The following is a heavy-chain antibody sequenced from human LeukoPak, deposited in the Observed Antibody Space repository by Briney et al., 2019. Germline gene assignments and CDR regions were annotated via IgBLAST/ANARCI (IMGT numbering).Heavy chain of an antibody. Sequence: PSETLSLTCTVSGGSISSYYWSWIRQPAGKGLEWIGYIYYSGNTNYNPSLKSRVTISVDTSKNQFSLKLSSVTAADTAVYYCARLSYSNGWSYFDYWGQGTLVTVSS. CDR2: IYYSGNT. V-gene: IGHV4-59*01. CDR1: GGSISSYY. J-gene: IGHJ4*02. CDR3: ARLSYSNGWSYFDY. D-gene: IGHD6-19*01.